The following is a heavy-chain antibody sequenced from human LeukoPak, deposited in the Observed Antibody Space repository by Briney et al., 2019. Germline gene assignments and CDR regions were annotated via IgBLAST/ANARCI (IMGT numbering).Heavy chain of an antibody. CDR2: ISYDGSNK. V-gene: IGHV3-30*03. Sequence: GRSLRLSCAASGFTFSSYAMHWVRQAPGKGLEWVAVISYDGSNKNYVDSVKGRFTISRDNSKNTLYLQMNSLRTEDTALCNCARDLCSRSSCYRRSEAFDIWGQGTMVTVSS. CDR3: ARDLCSRSSCYRRSEAFDI. D-gene: IGHD2-2*01. J-gene: IGHJ3*02. CDR1: GFTFSSYA.